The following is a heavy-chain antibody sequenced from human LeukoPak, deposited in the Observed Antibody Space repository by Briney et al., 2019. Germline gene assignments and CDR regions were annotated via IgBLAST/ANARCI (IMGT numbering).Heavy chain of an antibody. Sequence: GGSLRLSCAASGFTFTNYAMSWVRQAPGKGLEWVSAIGGSGISTYYAESVKGGFTISRDNSKNTLYLQMNSLRAEDTAVYYCARSGGSSSDFDYWGQGTLVTVSS. CDR3: ARSGGSSSDFDY. J-gene: IGHJ4*02. CDR2: IGGSGIST. CDR1: GFTFTNYA. D-gene: IGHD6-6*01. V-gene: IGHV3-23*01.